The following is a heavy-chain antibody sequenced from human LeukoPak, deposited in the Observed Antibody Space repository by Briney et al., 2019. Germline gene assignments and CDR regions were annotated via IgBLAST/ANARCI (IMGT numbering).Heavy chain of an antibody. CDR3: AKAYCSSTSCPPGGYYFDY. Sequence: AGSLRLSCAASGFTFSSYGMHWVRQAPGKGLEWVAFIRYDGSNKYYADSVKGRFTISRDNSKNTLYLQMNSLRAEDTAVYYCAKAYCSSTSCPPGGYYFDYWGQGTLVTVSS. CDR2: IRYDGSNK. J-gene: IGHJ4*02. D-gene: IGHD2-2*01. CDR1: GFTFSSYG. V-gene: IGHV3-30*02.